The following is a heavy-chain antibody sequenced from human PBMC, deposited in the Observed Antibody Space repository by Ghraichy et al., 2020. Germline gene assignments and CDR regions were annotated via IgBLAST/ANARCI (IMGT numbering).Heavy chain of an antibody. CDR2: IIPIFGTA. J-gene: IGHJ1*01. D-gene: IGHD5-18*01. Sequence: SVKVSCKASGGTFSSYAISWVRQAPGQGLEWMGGIIPIFGTANYAQKFQGRVTITADESTSTAYMELSSLRSEDTAVYYCARDPIGYSYGYAWKAEYFQHWGQGTLVTVSS. CDR1: GGTFSSYA. CDR3: ARDPIGYSYGYAWKAEYFQH. V-gene: IGHV1-69*13.